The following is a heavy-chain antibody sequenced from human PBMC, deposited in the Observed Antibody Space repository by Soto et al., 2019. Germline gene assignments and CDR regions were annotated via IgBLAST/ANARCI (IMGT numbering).Heavy chain of an antibody. V-gene: IGHV3-15*01. CDR3: ITGYCSSTSCYS. Sequence: PGGSLRLSCASSGFTFSNVWMSWVRQAPGKGLEWVGRIQGTTVGGTAEYAESVKGRFTISRHDSDNTLILQMDSLKTEDTAVYYCITGYCSSTSCYSWGQGTLVTVSS. D-gene: IGHD2-2*02. CDR1: GFTFSNVW. J-gene: IGHJ4*02. CDR2: IQGTTVGGTA.